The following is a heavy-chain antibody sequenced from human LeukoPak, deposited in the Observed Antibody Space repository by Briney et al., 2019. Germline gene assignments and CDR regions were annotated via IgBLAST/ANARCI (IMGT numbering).Heavy chain of an antibody. Sequence: SETLSLTCTVSGVSISSYYWSWIRQPPGKGLEWIGYIYYSGSTNYNPSLKSRVTISVDTSKNQFSLKLSSVTAADTAVYYCARGITMVRGVIYYYYMDVWGKGTTVTVSS. CDR3: ARGITMVRGVIYYYYMDV. D-gene: IGHD3-10*01. CDR2: IYYSGST. J-gene: IGHJ6*03. V-gene: IGHV4-59*01. CDR1: GVSISSYY.